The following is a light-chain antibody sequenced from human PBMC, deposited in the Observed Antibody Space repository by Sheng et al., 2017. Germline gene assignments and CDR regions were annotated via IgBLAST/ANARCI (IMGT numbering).Light chain of an antibody. CDR2: GAS. V-gene: IGKV1-NL1*01. Sequence: DIQMTQSPSSLSASVGDRVTITCRASQGIMNSLAWYLQKPGKAPKLLLYGASRLESGVPSRFIGSGSGTDFTLTISSLQPEDFATYYCLHDYGAPYGFAQGTKLGI. CDR3: LHDYGAPYG. J-gene: IGKJ2*03. CDR1: QGIMNS.